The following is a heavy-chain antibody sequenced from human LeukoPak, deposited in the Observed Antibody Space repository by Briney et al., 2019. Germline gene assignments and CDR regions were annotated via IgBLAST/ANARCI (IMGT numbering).Heavy chain of an antibody. V-gene: IGHV1-69*13. CDR3: ARDLYYSEGQLDY. D-gene: IGHD3-22*01. Sequence: SVKVSCKVPGGTFTTYAISWVRQAPGQGFEWMGGIIPIFGTANYAQKFRGRVTITADESTSTAYMELSSLRSEDTAVYYCARDLYYSEGQLDYWGQGTLVTVSS. J-gene: IGHJ4*02. CDR2: IIPIFGTA. CDR1: GGTFTTYA.